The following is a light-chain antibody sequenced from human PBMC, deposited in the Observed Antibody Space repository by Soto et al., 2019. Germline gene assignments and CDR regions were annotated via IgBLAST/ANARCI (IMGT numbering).Light chain of an antibody. V-gene: IGKV1-5*01. Sequence: IQMTQSPSTLSASVGDRVTVTCRASQSVGPSLAWYQQKPGKAPNLLIYGASILETGVPSRFSGSGSGTDFTLTITSLQPDDSATYYCQQYNSFPLTFGPGTKVEIK. CDR3: QQYNSFPLT. J-gene: IGKJ3*01. CDR2: GAS. CDR1: QSVGPS.